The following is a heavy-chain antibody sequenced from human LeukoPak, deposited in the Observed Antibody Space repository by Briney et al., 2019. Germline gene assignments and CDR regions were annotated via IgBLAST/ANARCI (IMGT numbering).Heavy chain of an antibody. CDR2: IIPIFGTA. D-gene: IGHD6-25*01. V-gene: IGHV1-69*06. Sequence: SVKVSCKASGGTFSSYAISWVRQAPGQGLEWMGGIIPIFGTANYAQKFQGRVTITADKSTSTAYMELSSLRSEDTAVYYCARVRREARTYSSYYVDVWGKGTTVTVSS. CDR3: ARVRREARTYSSYYVDV. J-gene: IGHJ6*03. CDR1: GGTFSSYA.